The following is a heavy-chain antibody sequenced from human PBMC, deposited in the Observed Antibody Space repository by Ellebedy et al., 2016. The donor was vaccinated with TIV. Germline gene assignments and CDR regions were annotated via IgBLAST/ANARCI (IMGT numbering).Heavy chain of an antibody. CDR2: IHHSGNT. CDR3: ARDLGRYGMDV. J-gene: IGHJ6*02. V-gene: IGHV4-59*01. Sequence: MPSETLSLTCSVSGGSINSYYWTWIRQPPGQGLEWIGAIHHSGNTHIHPSLKSRVTLSLDTSKNQFSLDLSSVTAAATATYYCARDLGRYGMDVWGQGTTVTVSS. CDR1: GGSINSYY.